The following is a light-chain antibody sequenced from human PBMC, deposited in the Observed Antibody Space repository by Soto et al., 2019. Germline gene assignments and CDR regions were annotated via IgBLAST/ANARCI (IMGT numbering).Light chain of an antibody. CDR2: GAS. CDR3: QKYNDWPLT. CDR1: QSVSSN. Sequence: EIVIPQSPATLSVSPGERATLSCRASQSVSSNLAWYQQKPGQAPRLPIYGASSRATGIPDRFSGSGSGTDFTLTISSLEPEDFAVYYCQKYNDWPLTFGQGTKG. V-gene: IGKV3D-15*01. J-gene: IGKJ1*01.